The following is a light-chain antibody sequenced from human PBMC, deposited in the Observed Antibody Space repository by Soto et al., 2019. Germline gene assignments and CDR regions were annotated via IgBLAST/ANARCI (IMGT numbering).Light chain of an antibody. Sequence: AIRMTQSPSSFSASTGDRVTITCRASQGISSYLAWYQQKPGKAPKLLIYAASTLQSGVPSRFSGSGSGTDFTLTISCLRSEDFATYYCQQYYSYPPFTFGPGTKVDIK. CDR3: QQYYSYPPFT. CDR1: QGISSY. J-gene: IGKJ3*01. V-gene: IGKV1-8*01. CDR2: AAS.